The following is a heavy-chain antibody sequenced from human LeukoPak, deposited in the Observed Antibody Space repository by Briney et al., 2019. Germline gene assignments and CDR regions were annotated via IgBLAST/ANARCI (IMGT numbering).Heavy chain of an antibody. CDR3: ARDGYFCWLALGRYGMDV. CDR1: GYTFTGYY. Sequence: ASVKVSCKASGYTFTGYYMHWVRQAPGQGLEWMGWINPNSGGTNYAQKFQGRVTMTRDTSISTAYMELSRLRSDDTAVYYCARDGYFCWLALGRYGMDVWGQGTTVTVSS. D-gene: IGHD3-9*01. V-gene: IGHV1-2*02. CDR2: INPNSGGT. J-gene: IGHJ6*02.